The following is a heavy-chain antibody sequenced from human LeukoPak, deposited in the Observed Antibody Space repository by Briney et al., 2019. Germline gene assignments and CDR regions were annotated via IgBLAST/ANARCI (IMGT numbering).Heavy chain of an antibody. Sequence: SQTLSLTCTVSGGSISSSDYWTWIRQHPGKGLEWIGYIYYSGITYYNPSLKSRVTISVDTSKNQFSLELSSVTAADTAVYYCARRVGKSYSSSWYYMDVWGKGTTVTVSS. CDR3: ARRVGKSYSSSWYYMDV. CDR2: IYYSGIT. CDR1: GGSISSSDY. V-gene: IGHV4-31*03. D-gene: IGHD6-13*01. J-gene: IGHJ6*03.